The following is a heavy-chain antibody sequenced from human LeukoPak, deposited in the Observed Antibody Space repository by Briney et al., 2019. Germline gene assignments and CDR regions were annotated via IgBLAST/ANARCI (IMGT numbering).Heavy chain of an antibody. CDR1: DYSISSGYY. D-gene: IGHD4-11*01. Sequence: SETLSLTCAVSDYSISSGYYWAWIRQPPGKGLEWIGSIYHSGTTYYNPSLKSRVTISVDTSKNQFSLKLSSVTAGDTAVYYCARDLRSNYEPYFDYWGQGTLVTVSS. V-gene: IGHV4-38-2*02. CDR3: ARDLRSNYEPYFDY. CDR2: IYHSGTT. J-gene: IGHJ4*02.